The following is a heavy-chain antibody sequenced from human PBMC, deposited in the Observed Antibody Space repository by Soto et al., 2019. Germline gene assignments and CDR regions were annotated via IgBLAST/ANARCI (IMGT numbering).Heavy chain of an antibody. V-gene: IGHV1-69*06. CDR1: GGTFSSYA. Sequence: ASVKVSCKASGGTFSSYAISWVRQAPGQGLEWMGGIIPIFGTANYAQKFQGRVTITADKSTSTAYMELSSLRSEDTAVYYCARGRYYDSSGYYYLLSYYGMDVWGQGTTVTVSS. D-gene: IGHD3-22*01. CDR2: IIPIFGTA. CDR3: ARGRYYDSSGYYYLLSYYGMDV. J-gene: IGHJ6*02.